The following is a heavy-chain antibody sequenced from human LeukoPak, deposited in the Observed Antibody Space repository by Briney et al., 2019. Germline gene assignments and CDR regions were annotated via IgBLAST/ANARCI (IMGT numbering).Heavy chain of an antibody. CDR1: GEPSIGYY. CDR2: INDSGST. CDR3: ARDPRAGLDY. D-gene: IGHD6-13*01. J-gene: IGHJ4*02. V-gene: IGHV4-34*01. Sequence: SETLSLTCAVYGEPSIGYYWAWIRQPPGKGLEWIGEINDSGSTDYNSGTTNYNPSLKSRVTISVDKSKNQFTLKLSSVTAADTAVYYCARDPRAGLDYWGQGTLVTVSS.